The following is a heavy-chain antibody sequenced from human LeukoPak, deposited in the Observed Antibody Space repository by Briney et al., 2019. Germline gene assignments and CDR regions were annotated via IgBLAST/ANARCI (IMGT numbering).Heavy chain of an antibody. Sequence: PSQTLSLTCAVSGGSISSGGYSWSWIRQPPGTGLEWIGYIYHSGSTYYNPSLKSRVTISVDRSKNQFSLKLSSVIAADTAVYYCARDHSSFDAFDIWGQGTMVTVSS. CDR3: ARDHSSFDAFDI. CDR1: GGSISSGGYS. CDR2: IYHSGST. V-gene: IGHV4-30-2*01. D-gene: IGHD3-22*01. J-gene: IGHJ3*02.